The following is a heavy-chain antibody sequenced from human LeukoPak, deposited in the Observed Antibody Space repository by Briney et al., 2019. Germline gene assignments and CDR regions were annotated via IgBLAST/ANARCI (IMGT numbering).Heavy chain of an antibody. Sequence: GASVKVSCKASGYTFSSYGISWVRQAPGQGLEWMGWISGYNGNTNYAEKLQGRVTMTTDTSTSTVYMELRSLRSADTAVYYCARDTHRTSDAFDIWGQGTMDTVSS. CDR2: ISGYNGNT. CDR3: ARDTHRTSDAFDI. CDR1: GYTFSSYG. V-gene: IGHV1-18*01. J-gene: IGHJ3*02.